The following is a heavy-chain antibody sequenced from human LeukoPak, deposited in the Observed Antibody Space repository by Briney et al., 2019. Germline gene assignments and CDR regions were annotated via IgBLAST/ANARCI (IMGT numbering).Heavy chain of an antibody. Sequence: SETLSLTCSVSGCSFNNDYWSWIRQTPGKGLEWIGYISNNGGTIYNPSLKTRVTISVDTSKNQFFLKLASVTAADTAVYFCVRDRGPNLHYYIDVWGKGTTVTVSS. CDR3: VRDRGPNLHYYIDV. D-gene: IGHD1-7*01. J-gene: IGHJ6*03. CDR1: GCSFNNDY. V-gene: IGHV4-59*01. CDR2: ISNNGGT.